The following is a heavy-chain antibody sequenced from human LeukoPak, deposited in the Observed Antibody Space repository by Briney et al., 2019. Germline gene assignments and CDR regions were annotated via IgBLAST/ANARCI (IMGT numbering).Heavy chain of an antibody. CDR2: IHDDGTT. V-gene: IGHV3-53*01. D-gene: IGHD2/OR15-2a*01. CDR1: GFSVSTSY. J-gene: IGHJ4*02. Sequence: GGSLRLSCVSSGFSVSTSYISWVRQAPGKGLEWVSVIHDDGTTHYADPVKGRFTISRDNSKNTVFLQMTSLGAEDTAIYYCARVEGGNPFDYWGQGTLVSVSS. CDR3: ARVEGGNPFDY.